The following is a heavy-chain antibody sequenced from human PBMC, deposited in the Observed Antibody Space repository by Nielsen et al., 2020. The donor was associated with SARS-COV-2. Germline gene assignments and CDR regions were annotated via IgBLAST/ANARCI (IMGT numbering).Heavy chain of an antibody. J-gene: IGHJ6*02. V-gene: IGHV3-74*01. D-gene: IGHD2-2*01. CDR3: AKGPSSTYGMDV. Sequence: GESLKIACAASRFTFIGYWMHWVRQAPGKGLVWVSRIDSDGITPSYADSVKGRFTISRDNAKNTLYLQMNSPRAEDKAVYYCAKGPSSTYGMDVWGQGTTVTVSS. CDR2: IDSDGITP. CDR1: RFTFIGYW.